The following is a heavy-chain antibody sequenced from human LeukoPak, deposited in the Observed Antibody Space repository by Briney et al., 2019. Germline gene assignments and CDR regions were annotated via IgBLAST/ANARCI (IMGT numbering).Heavy chain of an antibody. V-gene: IGHV4-34*01. CDR2: INHSGST. D-gene: IGHD2-2*01. Sequence: SETLSLTCAVYGGSFSGYYWSWIRQPPGKGLEWIGEINHSGSTNYNPSLKSRVTISVDTSKNQFSLKLSSVTAADTAVYYCARVHLVVVPAASDYYYYYGMDVWGQGTTVTVSS. CDR3: ARVHLVVVPAASDYYYYYGMDV. J-gene: IGHJ6*02. CDR1: GGSFSGYY.